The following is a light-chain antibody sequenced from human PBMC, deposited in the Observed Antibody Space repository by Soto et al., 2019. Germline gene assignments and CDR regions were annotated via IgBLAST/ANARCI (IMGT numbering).Light chain of an antibody. CDR1: QSVSSSY. Sequence: EIVLTQSPGTLSLSPGERATLSCRASQSVSSSYLAWYQQKPGQAPRLLIYGASSRATGIPDRFSGSGAGTDFTFTISRLEAEDFAVYYWQQYGSSLLTFGGGTKVEIK. CDR3: QQYGSSLLT. J-gene: IGKJ4*02. CDR2: GAS. V-gene: IGKV3-20*01.